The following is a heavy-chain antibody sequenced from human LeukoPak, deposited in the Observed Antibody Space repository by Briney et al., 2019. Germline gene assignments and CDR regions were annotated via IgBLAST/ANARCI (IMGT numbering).Heavy chain of an antibody. D-gene: IGHD6-6*01. CDR2: IYYIGST. CDR3: ARSLYSSSPSFDF. J-gene: IGHJ5*01. Sequence: SETLSLTCSVSGGSITRGDYYWSWIRQPPGKGLEWIGYIYYIGSTYYNPSLKSRVTISVDTSKNQFSLKLSSVTAADTAVYYCARSLYSSSPSFDFWGQGTLVTVSS. V-gene: IGHV4-30-4*01. CDR1: GGSITRGDYY.